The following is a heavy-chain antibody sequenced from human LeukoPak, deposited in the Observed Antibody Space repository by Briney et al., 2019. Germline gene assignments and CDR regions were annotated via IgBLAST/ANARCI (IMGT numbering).Heavy chain of an antibody. J-gene: IGHJ4*02. CDR3: AREGIPGSYFDY. CDR2: IGTAGDT. V-gene: IGHV3-13*01. CDR1: GFTFSSYD. Sequence: GGSLRLSCAASGFTFSSYDMHWVRQATGKGLEWVSAIGTAGDTYYPGSVKGRFTISRENAKNSLYLQMNSLRAGDTAVYYCAREGIPGSYFDYWGQGTLVTVSS. D-gene: IGHD3-10*01.